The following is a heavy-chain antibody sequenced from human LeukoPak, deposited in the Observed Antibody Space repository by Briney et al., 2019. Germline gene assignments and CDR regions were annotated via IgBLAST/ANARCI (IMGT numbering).Heavy chain of an antibody. Sequence: GRSLRLSCAASGFPFSSYSMNWVRQAPGKGLEWVSSITSSSDYIYYADSVKGRFTISRDNAKSSLYLLMNSLRAEDTAIYYCASAYCTTTSCYSDYWGQGTLITVSS. V-gene: IGHV3-21*01. CDR2: ITSSSDYI. CDR1: GFPFSSYS. J-gene: IGHJ4*02. CDR3: ASAYCTTTSCYSDY. D-gene: IGHD2-2*01.